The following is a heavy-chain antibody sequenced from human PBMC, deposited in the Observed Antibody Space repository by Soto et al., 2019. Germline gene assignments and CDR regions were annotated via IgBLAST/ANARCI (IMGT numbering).Heavy chain of an antibody. V-gene: IGHV3-23*01. CDR1: GFTFSSYA. J-gene: IGHJ6*02. Sequence: EVQLLESGGGLVQPGGSLRLSCAASGFTFSSYALGWVRQAPGKGLEWVSAISDSGGSTYYADSVKGRFTISRDNSKNTLYLQMNSLRAEDTAVYYCAKDQGITFGGVIVPTYGMDVWGQGTTVTVSS. D-gene: IGHD3-16*02. CDR3: AKDQGITFGGVIVPTYGMDV. CDR2: ISDSGGST.